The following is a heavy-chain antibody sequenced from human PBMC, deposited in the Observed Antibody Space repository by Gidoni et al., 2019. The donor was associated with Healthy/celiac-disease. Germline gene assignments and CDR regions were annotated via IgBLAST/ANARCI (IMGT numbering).Heavy chain of an antibody. Sequence: EVQLLAYGGGLVQPGGSLRLPCAASGFPFSSYARSWVRQAPGQGLEWVSAISGSGGSKYYADSVKGRFTISRDNSKNTLYLQMNSLRAEDTAVYYCAKDPITMVRGVITGGFDYWGQGTLVTVSS. V-gene: IGHV3-23*01. CDR2: ISGSGGSK. CDR3: AKDPITMVRGVITGGFDY. CDR1: GFPFSSYA. D-gene: IGHD3-10*01. J-gene: IGHJ4*02.